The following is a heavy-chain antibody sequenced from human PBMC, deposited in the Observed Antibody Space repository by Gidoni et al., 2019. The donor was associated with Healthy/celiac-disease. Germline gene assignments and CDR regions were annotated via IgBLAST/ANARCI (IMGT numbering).Heavy chain of an antibody. D-gene: IGHD6-13*01. Sequence: EVQLVESGGGLVQPGGSLRLSCAASGFTFSSYDMHWVRQATGKGLEWVSAIGTAGDPYYPGSVKGRFTISRENAKNSLYLQMNSLRAGDTAVYYCARGGGEAAAGHFDYWGQGTLVTVSS. CDR1: GFTFSSYD. CDR3: ARGGGEAAAGHFDY. V-gene: IGHV3-13*05. CDR2: IGTAGDP. J-gene: IGHJ4*02.